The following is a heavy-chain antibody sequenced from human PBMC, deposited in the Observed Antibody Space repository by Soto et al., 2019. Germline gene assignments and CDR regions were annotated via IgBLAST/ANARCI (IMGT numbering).Heavy chain of an antibody. CDR3: AQQLVPDDAFDI. Sequence: QVQLVESGGGVVQPGRSLRLSCAASGFTFSSYGMHWVRQAPGKGLEWVAVIWYDGSNKYYADSVKGRFTISRDNSKNTLYLQMNSLRAEDTAVYYCAQQLVPDDAFDIWGQGTMVTVSS. CDR2: IWYDGSNK. CDR1: GFTFSSYG. D-gene: IGHD6-13*01. V-gene: IGHV3-33*01. J-gene: IGHJ3*02.